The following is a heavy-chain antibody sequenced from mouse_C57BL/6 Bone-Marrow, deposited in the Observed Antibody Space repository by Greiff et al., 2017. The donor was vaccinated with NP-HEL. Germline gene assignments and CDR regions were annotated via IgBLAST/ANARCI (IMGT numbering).Heavy chain of an antibody. J-gene: IGHJ2*01. CDR1: GYAFSSSW. V-gene: IGHV1-82*01. D-gene: IGHD2-5*01. CDR2: IYPGDGDT. Sequence: QVQLQQSGPELVKPGASVKISCKASGYAFSSSWMNWVKQRPGQGLEWIGRIYPGDGDTNYNGKFKGKATLTADKSSSTAYMQHSSLTSEDSAVYYCAGRGYYSNYRYYFDYWGQGTTLTVSS. CDR3: AGRGYYSNYRYYFDY.